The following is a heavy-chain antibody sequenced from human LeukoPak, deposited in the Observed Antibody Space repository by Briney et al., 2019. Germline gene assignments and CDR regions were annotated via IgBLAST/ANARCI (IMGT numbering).Heavy chain of an antibody. V-gene: IGHV4-39*01. Sequence: SETLSLTCTVSGGXISSSSNYWGWIRQPPGEGLEWIGSIYYSGSTYYNPSLKSRVAISVDTSKNQFSLKLTSVTAADTAVYYCARQYGTLDPWGQGTLVTVSS. CDR2: IYYSGST. D-gene: IGHD2-8*01. J-gene: IGHJ5*02. CDR3: ARQYGTLDP. CDR1: GGXISSSSNY.